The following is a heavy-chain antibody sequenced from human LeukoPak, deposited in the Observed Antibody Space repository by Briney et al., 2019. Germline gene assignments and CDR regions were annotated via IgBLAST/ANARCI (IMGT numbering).Heavy chain of an antibody. J-gene: IGHJ2*01. CDR3: AKGYIIAGRQWYLDL. V-gene: IGHV3-23*01. CDR2: ISGSGGST. CDR1: GFSFSDYA. Sequence: GGSLRLSCAASGFSFSDYALHWVRQAPGKGLEWVSAISGSGGSTYYADSVKGRFTISRDNSKNTLYLQMNSLRAEDAAVYYCAKGYIIAGRQWYLDLWGRGTLVGVSS. D-gene: IGHD6-13*01.